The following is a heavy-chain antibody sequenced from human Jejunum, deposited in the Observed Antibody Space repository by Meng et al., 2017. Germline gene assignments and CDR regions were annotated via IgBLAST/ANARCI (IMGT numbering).Heavy chain of an antibody. J-gene: IGHJ5*02. CDR2: IYYTEKT. CDR1: GGSISNSS. Sequence: QGSGPGLGHPSAALPLRCSVSGGSISNSSCGWLRQPPGKGPEWLAYIYYTEKTNYNPSLKSRLTISIDTSKNQFSLKLNSVSAADTAVYYCARGAGWYPSWGQGTLVTVSS. CDR3: ARGAGWYPS. D-gene: IGHD6-19*01. V-gene: IGHV4-59*01.